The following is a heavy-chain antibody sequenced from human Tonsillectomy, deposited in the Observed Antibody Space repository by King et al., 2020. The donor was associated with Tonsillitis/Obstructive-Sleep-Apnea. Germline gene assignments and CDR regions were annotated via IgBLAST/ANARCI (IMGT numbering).Heavy chain of an antibody. CDR1: GFSLTTSGVG. D-gene: IGHD2-2*01. J-gene: IGHJ4*02. CDR3: AHRQRAGYCSSNTCYSVGYFDY. Sequence: TLKESGPTLVKPTQTLTLTCTFSGFSLTTSGVGVGWIRQPPGKALEWLALIYWDDDKRYSPSLKSRLTITKDPSKNQVVLTMTSMDPVDTATYYCAHRQRAGYCSSNTCYSVGYFDYWGQGTLVTVSS. CDR2: IYWDDDK. V-gene: IGHV2-5*02.